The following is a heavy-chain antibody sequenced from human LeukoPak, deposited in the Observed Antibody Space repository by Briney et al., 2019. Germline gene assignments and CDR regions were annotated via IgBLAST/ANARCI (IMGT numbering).Heavy chain of an antibody. CDR1: GFTFSSYA. CDR3: TKELPTRGDYFDY. Sequence: GGSLRLSCAASGFTFSSYAMSWVRQTPGKGLEWVSVISGSAGGTYYADSVKGRFTVSRDNSKNTLNLQVNSLRGEDTAVYYCTKELPTRGDYFDYWGQGTLVTVSS. CDR2: ISGSAGGT. V-gene: IGHV3-23*01. J-gene: IGHJ4*02. D-gene: IGHD3-10*01.